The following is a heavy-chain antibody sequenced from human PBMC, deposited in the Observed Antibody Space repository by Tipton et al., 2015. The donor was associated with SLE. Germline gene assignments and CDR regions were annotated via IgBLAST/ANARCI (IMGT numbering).Heavy chain of an antibody. CDR2: INHSGST. V-gene: IGHV4-34*01. J-gene: IGHJ3*02. Sequence: TLSLTCAVYGGSFSGYYWSWIRQPPGKGLEWIGEINHSGSTYYNPSLKSRVTISVDTSKNQFSLKLSSVTAADTAVYYCAEGSDYYDSSGYYPGAFDIWGQGTMVTVSS. CDR1: GGSFSGYY. D-gene: IGHD3-22*01. CDR3: AEGSDYYDSSGYYPGAFDI.